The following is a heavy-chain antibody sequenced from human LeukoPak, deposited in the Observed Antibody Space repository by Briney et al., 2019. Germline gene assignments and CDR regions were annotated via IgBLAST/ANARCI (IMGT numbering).Heavy chain of an antibody. D-gene: IGHD1-1*01. CDR1: GFTFRNYA. J-gene: IGHJ5*02. Sequence: GGSLRLSCAASGFTFRNYAMSWVRQAPGKGLEWVSAIGGSGTDTYYGDSVKDRFTISRGNSKNTVSLQMNSLRVDDTAVYYCSIVGLERGRFDPWGQGTLVTVFS. CDR2: IGGSGTDT. CDR3: SIVGLERGRFDP. V-gene: IGHV3-23*01.